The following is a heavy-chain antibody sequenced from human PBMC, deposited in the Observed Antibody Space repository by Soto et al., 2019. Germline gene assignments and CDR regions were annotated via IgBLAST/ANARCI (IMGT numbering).Heavy chain of an antibody. J-gene: IGHJ4*02. CDR3: ASAWVVVTAPDY. D-gene: IGHD2-21*02. V-gene: IGHV1-3*05. CDR2: INAGNGNT. Sequence: QVQLVQSGAEEKKPGASVKVSCKASGYTFTSYAMHWVRQAPGQRLEWMGWINAGNGNTKYSQKFPGRVTITRDTSASTAYLELSSLRAEDTAVYYCASAWVVVTAPDYWGQGTLVTVSS. CDR1: GYTFTSYA.